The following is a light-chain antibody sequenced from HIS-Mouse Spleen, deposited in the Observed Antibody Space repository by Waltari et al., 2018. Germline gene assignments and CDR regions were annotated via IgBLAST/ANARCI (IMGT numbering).Light chain of an antibody. Sequence: QSALTQPASVSGSPGQSITISCTGTSSDVGGYNYASWYQQHPGKAPKLMIYEVSNRTSGFSNRFSGSRSGNTASLTISGLQAEDEADYYCSSYTSSSTNVFGTGTKVTVL. J-gene: IGLJ1*01. V-gene: IGLV2-14*01. CDR2: EVS. CDR1: SSDVGGYNY. CDR3: SSYTSSSTNV.